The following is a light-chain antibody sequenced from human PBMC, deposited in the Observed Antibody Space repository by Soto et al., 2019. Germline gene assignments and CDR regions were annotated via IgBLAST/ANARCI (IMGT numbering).Light chain of an antibody. CDR2: EVS. V-gene: IGLV2-8*01. CDR3: ISFGGSNNYV. J-gene: IGLJ1*01. CDR1: SSDVGGYNY. Sequence: QSALTQPPSASGSPGQSVTISCTGTSSDVGGYNYVSWYQHHPGKAPKLIIYEVSKRPSGVPDRFSGSKSGDTASLTVSGLQAEDEAVYYCISFGGSNNYVFGSGTKLTVL.